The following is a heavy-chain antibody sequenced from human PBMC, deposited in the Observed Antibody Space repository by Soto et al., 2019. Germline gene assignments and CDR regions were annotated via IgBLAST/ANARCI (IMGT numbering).Heavy chain of an antibody. Sequence: LSLPCTVSGGSLSSDGYYWSWIRQHPGKGLEWIGYIYYSGITYYNPSLKSRATISVDTSKNQFSLKLSSVTAADTAVYYCARDTAAIGQFDPWGQGTLVTVSS. CDR3: ARDTAAIGQFDP. J-gene: IGHJ5*02. D-gene: IGHD5-18*01. CDR1: GGSLSSDGYY. CDR2: IYYSGIT. V-gene: IGHV4-31*03.